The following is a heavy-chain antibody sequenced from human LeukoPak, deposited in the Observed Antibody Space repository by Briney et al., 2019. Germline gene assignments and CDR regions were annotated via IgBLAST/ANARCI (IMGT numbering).Heavy chain of an antibody. CDR2: IYHSGST. CDR3: ARLYLRDHCSSTSCYGLYFDY. J-gene: IGHJ4*02. V-gene: IGHV4-38-2*01. CDR1: GYSITSGYY. Sequence: SETLSLTCAVSGYSITSGYYWRWIRQPPGKGLEWIGSIYHSGSTYYNPSLKTRVTISVDTSKNQFSLKLSSVTAADTAVYYCARLYLRDHCSSTSCYGLYFDYWGQGTLVTVSS. D-gene: IGHD2-2*01.